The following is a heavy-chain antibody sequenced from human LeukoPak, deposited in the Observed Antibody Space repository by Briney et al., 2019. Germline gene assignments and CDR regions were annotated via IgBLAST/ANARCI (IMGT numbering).Heavy chain of an antibody. CDR1: GFIFSSYE. CDR2: IKSNADGGTP. Sequence: GGSLRLSCAASGFIFSSYEMNWVRQAPGKGLEWVGRIKSNADGGTPDYAAPARGRFTISRDDSKNTLYLQMNSLKTEDTAVYYCTTFYHEYSPYWGRGTLVTVSS. D-gene: IGHD2/OR15-2a*01. J-gene: IGHJ4*02. CDR3: TTFYHEYSPY. V-gene: IGHV3-15*01.